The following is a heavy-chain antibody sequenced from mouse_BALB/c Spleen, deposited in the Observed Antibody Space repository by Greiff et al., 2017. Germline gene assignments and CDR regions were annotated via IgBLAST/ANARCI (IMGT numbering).Heavy chain of an antibody. CDR3: ARWGGEGFAY. CDR2: IYPGDGDT. Sequence: VQLQQSGAELVRPGSSVKISCKASGYAFSSYWMNWVKQRPGQGLEWIGQIYPGDGDTNYNGKFKGKATLTADKSSSTAYMQLSSLTSEDSAVYFCARWGGEGFAYWGQGTLVTVSA. J-gene: IGHJ3*01. CDR1: GYAFSSYW. V-gene: IGHV1-80*01.